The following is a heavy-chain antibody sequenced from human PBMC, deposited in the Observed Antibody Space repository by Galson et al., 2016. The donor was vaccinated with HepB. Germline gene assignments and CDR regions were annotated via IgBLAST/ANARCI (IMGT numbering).Heavy chain of an antibody. CDR1: GYNFITFY. CDR3: ARDAPRGYDLWHGMDV. Sequence: SVKVSCKASGYNFITFYLHWVRQAPGQGLEWVAMTNPVDGNTRYAQKFQGRVTTTRETSTTTVYMDLRSLRPEDTAMYYCARDAPRGYDLWHGMDVCGQGTTVTVSS. V-gene: IGHV1-46*01. J-gene: IGHJ6*02. D-gene: IGHD3-3*01. CDR2: TNPVDGNT.